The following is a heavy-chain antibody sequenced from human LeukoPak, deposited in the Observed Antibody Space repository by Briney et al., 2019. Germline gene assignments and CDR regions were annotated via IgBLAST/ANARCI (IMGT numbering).Heavy chain of an antibody. CDR1: GGSISSGSYH. D-gene: IGHD1-26*01. J-gene: IGHJ6*03. Sequence: IPSQTLSLTCTVSGGSISSGSYHWSWIRQPAGKGLEWIGRIYTSGSTNYNPSLKSRVTISVDTSKNQFSLKLSSVTAADTAVYYCARVSVYSGSYSYYYYYMDVWGKGATVTVSS. V-gene: IGHV4-61*02. CDR2: IYTSGST. CDR3: ARVSVYSGSYSYYYYYMDV.